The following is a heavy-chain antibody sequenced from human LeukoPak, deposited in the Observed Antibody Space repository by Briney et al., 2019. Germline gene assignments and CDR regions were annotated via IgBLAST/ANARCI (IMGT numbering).Heavy chain of an antibody. CDR3: ARSPGYYDILTPDY. Sequence: SGGSLRLSCAASGFTFSDYYMSWIRQAPGKGLEWVSYISSSGSTIYYADSVKGRFTISRDNSKNTLYLQMNTLRAEDTAVYYCARSPGYYDILTPDYWGQGTLVTVSS. J-gene: IGHJ4*02. V-gene: IGHV3-11*01. CDR1: GFTFSDYY. CDR2: ISSSGSTI. D-gene: IGHD3-9*01.